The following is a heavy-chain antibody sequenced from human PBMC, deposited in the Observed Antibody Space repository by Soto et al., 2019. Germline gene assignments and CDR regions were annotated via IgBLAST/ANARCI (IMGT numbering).Heavy chain of an antibody. CDR1: GVSLSTSGGG. CDR2: IYWNDAK. V-gene: IGHV2-5*01. J-gene: IGHJ4*02. D-gene: IGHD1-1*01. Sequence: SGPTLVNRTHTLTLTCTFSGVSLSTSGGGVGWIPQPPGKALEWLALIYWNDAKRYSPSLKSRLTITKDTSKNQVVLTMTNMDSVYIPTYYSAHGPVGARSGGTRTDIWLYCGQGILVTVSS. CDR3: AHGPVGARSGGTRTDIWLY.